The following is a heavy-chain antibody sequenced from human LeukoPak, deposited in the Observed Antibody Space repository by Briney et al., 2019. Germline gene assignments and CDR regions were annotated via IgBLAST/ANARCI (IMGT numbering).Heavy chain of an antibody. V-gene: IGHV1-2*02. D-gene: IGHD5-18*01. J-gene: IGHJ4*02. CDR3: ARAKGRGYSYGFDY. Sequence: ASVKVSSKASGYTFTGYYMHWVRQAPGQGLEWMGWINPNSGGTNYAQKFQGRVTMTRDTSISTAYMELSRLRSDDTAVYYCARAKGRGYSYGFDYWGQGTLVTVSS. CDR2: INPNSGGT. CDR1: GYTFTGYY.